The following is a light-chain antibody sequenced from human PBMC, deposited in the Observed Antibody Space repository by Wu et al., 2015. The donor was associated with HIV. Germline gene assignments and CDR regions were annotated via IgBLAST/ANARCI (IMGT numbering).Light chain of an antibody. J-gene: IGKJ2*01. CDR3: QQYDRYPYT. CDR2: KAS. V-gene: IGKV1-5*03. CDR1: ESISDW. Sequence: IQMTQSPSTLSASVGDRVTITCRASESISDWLAWYQQKPGKAPNLLIYKASNLESGVPSRFSGSGSGTEFTLTISSLQPDDFATYHCQQYDRYPYTFGQGTKLEIK.